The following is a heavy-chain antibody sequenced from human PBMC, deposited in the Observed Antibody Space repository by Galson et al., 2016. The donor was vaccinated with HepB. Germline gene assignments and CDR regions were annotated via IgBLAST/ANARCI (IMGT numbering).Heavy chain of an antibody. D-gene: IGHD3-16*01. CDR1: GFTFSRYS. J-gene: IGHJ6*04. CDR3: VRGSTAPDV. Sequence: SLRLSCAGSGFTFSRYSMTWVRQAPGKGLEDVSSISMSGGSRDSAESVKGRFTISRDNSRSTLFLQMNSLRVEDTGVYYCVRGSTAPDVWGKGTTVTVSS. V-gene: IGHV3-23*01. CDR2: ISMSGGSR.